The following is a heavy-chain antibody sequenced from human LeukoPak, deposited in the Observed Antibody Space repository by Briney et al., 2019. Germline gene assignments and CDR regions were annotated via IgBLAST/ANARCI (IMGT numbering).Heavy chain of an antibody. Sequence: GGSLSLSCAVSGFLFSAFEMNWVRQAPGKGLEWVSYISSSGSNIYYGDSVKGRFTISRDNAKNSLYLQMISLRAEDTAVYYCAPFYSDKSGYSMGCDYWGQGTLVTVSS. CDR3: APFYSDKSGYSMGCDY. V-gene: IGHV3-48*03. CDR2: ISSSGSNI. J-gene: IGHJ4*02. D-gene: IGHD3-22*01. CDR1: GFLFSAFE.